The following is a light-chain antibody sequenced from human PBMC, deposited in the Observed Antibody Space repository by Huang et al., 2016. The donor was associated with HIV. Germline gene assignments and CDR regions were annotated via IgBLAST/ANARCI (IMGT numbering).Light chain of an antibody. CDR1: QGISKS. V-gene: IGKV1-NL1*01. CDR3: KQYQSVPWT. J-gene: IGKJ1*01. Sequence: DIQMTQSPSSLSASVGDRVTIICRASQGISKSLAWYQQKPGEAPKLLLYATSKLESGVPSRCSGSGAGTHYPLTISTLQPEDLATYYCKQYQSVPWTFGQGTKVEI. CDR2: ATS.